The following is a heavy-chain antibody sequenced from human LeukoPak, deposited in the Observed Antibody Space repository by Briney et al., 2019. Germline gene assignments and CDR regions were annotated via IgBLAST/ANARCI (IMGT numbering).Heavy chain of an antibody. J-gene: IGHJ4*02. CDR3: ARYDAAMDTFDY. CDR2: IGTAGDT. D-gene: IGHD5-18*01. V-gene: IGHV3-13*01. Sequence: PGGSLRLSCAASGFTFSSYDIHWVRQATGKGLEWVSAIGTAGDTYYPGSVKGRFTISRENAKNSLYLQMNSLRAGDTAVYYCARYDAAMDTFDYWGQGTLVTVSS. CDR1: GFTFSSYD.